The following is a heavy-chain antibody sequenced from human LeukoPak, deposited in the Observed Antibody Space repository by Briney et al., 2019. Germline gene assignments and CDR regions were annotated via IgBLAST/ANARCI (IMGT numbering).Heavy chain of an antibody. V-gene: IGHV1-69*05. J-gene: IGHJ3*02. CDR3: AREEGAPIAAANI. Sequence: SVKVSCKASGGTFSSYAISWVRQAPGQGLEWMGGIIPIFGTANYAQKFQGRVTMTTDTSTSTAYMELKSLRSDDTAVYYCAREEGAPIAAANIWGLGTKVTVSS. CDR1: GGTFSSYA. CDR2: IIPIFGTA. D-gene: IGHD6-13*01.